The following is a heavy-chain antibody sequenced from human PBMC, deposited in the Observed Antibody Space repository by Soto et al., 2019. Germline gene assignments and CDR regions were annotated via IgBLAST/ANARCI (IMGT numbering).Heavy chain of an antibody. CDR3: ARDPTETNYYSYYMDG. D-gene: IGHD1-7*01. CDR1: GFTFSRYG. CDR2: IWYDGSNK. Sequence: QVQLVESGGGVVQPGRSLRLSCAASGFTFSRYGMHWVRQAPGKGLEWVAVIWYDGSNKYYEDFVKGRFTISRDNSKNTLYLQMNSLRAEDTAVYYCARDPTETNYYSYYMDGWGKGTTVTVSS. V-gene: IGHV3-33*01. J-gene: IGHJ6*03.